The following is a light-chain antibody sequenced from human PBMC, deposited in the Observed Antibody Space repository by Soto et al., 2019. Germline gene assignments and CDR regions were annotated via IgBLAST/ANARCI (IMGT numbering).Light chain of an antibody. Sequence: DIQMTQSPSTLSASVGDRVTITCRASQSISSWLAWYQQKPGKAPKLLIYMASSLECWEPSRFSGSGYWTEFTLTISSLQRDDFATYYCQQYHSYPYTFGQGTKLAIK. J-gene: IGKJ2*01. CDR2: MAS. V-gene: IGKV1-5*03. CDR1: QSISSW. CDR3: QQYHSYPYT.